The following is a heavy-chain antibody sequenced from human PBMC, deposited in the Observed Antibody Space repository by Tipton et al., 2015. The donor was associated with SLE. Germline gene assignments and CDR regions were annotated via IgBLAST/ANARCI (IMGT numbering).Heavy chain of an antibody. J-gene: IGHJ4*02. V-gene: IGHV4-38-2*02. Sequence: TLSLTCTVSGYSISSGYYWGWIRQPPGKGLEWIGSIYHSGSTYYNPSLKSRDTISVDTSKNQFSLKLSSVTAADTAVYYCARGPKQWLVNPHYFDYWGQGTLVTVSS. CDR2: IYHSGST. CDR1: GYSISSGYY. CDR3: ARGPKQWLVNPHYFDY. D-gene: IGHD6-19*01.